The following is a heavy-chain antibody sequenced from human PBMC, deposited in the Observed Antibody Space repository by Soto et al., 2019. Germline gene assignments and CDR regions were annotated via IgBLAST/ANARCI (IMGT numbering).Heavy chain of an antibody. D-gene: IGHD3-10*01. V-gene: IGHV3-21*01. Sequence: EVQLVESGGGLVKPGGSLRLSCAASGFTFSSYSMNWVRQAPGKGLEWVSSISSSSSYIYYADSVKGRFTISRDNAKNSLYLQMNSLRAEDTAVYYCARGGYYGSGSYDTRHYYGMDVWGQWTTVTVSS. CDR1: GFTFSSYS. CDR2: ISSSSSYI. J-gene: IGHJ6*02. CDR3: ARGGYYGSGSYDTRHYYGMDV.